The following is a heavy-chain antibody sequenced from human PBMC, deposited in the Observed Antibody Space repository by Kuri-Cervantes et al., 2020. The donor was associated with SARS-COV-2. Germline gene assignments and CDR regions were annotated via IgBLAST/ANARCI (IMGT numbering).Heavy chain of an antibody. V-gene: IGHV3-30-3*01. Sequence: GESLKISCAASGFTFSSYAMHWVRQAPGKGLEWVAVISYDGSNKYYADSVKGRFTISRYNSKNTLYLQMNSLRAEDTAVYYCARDLHCSSTSCYSPWFDPWGQGTLVTVSS. CDR2: ISYDGSNK. CDR1: GFTFSSYA. CDR3: ARDLHCSSTSCYSPWFDP. J-gene: IGHJ5*02. D-gene: IGHD2-2*01.